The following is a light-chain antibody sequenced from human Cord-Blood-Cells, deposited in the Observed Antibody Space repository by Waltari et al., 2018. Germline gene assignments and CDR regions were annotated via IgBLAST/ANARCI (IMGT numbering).Light chain of an antibody. V-gene: IGKV1-39*01. CDR3: QQSYSTPTIT. CDR2: AAS. CDR1: QSIISY. J-gene: IGKJ5*01. Sequence: DIQMTQSPSSLSASVGDRVTITFRASQSIISYLNWYQQKPGKAPKLLIYAASSLQSGVPSRFSGSGSGTDFTLTISSLQPEDFATYYCQQSYSTPTITFGQGTRLEIK.